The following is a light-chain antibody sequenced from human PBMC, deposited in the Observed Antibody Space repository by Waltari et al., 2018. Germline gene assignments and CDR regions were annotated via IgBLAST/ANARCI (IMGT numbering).Light chain of an antibody. CDR3: LQDYNYPLT. V-gene: IGKV1-6*01. Sequence: AIQMNQSPSSLSASVGDRLTITCRASQGIRNDLVWYQQKPGRAPKLLIYAASSLQSGVPSRFSGSGSGTDFTLTISSLQPEDFATYYCLQDYNYPLTFGGGTKVEIK. J-gene: IGKJ4*01. CDR1: QGIRND. CDR2: AAS.